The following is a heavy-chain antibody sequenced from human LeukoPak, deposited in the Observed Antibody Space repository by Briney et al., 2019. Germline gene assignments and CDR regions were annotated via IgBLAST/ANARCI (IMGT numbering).Heavy chain of an antibody. J-gene: IGHJ4*02. D-gene: IGHD3-10*01. CDR1: GGSISSYY. Sequence: PSETLSLTCTVSGGSISSYYWSWIRQPPGKGLEWIGSIYYSGSTYYNPSLKSRVTISVDTSKNQFSLKLSSVTAADTAVYYCASYAMVRGVTGGWYWGQGTLVTVSS. V-gene: IGHV4-39*01. CDR2: IYYSGST. CDR3: ASYAMVRGVTGGWY.